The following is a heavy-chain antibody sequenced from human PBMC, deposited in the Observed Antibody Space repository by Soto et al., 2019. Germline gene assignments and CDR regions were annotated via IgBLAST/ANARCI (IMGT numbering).Heavy chain of an antibody. Sequence: PSETLSLTCAVSGYSISSGYYWGWIRQSPGKGLEWIGSIYHNGSTYYNPSLKSRVTISVDTSKNQFFLNLSSVTAADTAVYYCVREIRTIMVRGVTNGFDPWGQGTLVTVSS. CDR1: GYSISSGYY. J-gene: IGHJ5*02. V-gene: IGHV4-38-2*02. CDR2: IYHNGST. CDR3: VREIRTIMVRGVTNGFDP. D-gene: IGHD3-10*01.